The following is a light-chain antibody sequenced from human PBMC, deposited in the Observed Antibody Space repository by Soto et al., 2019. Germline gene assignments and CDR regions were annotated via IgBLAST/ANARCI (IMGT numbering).Light chain of an antibody. CDR2: AAS. Sequence: DIQMTQSPSSLSASVGDRVTITCRASQSISSYLNWYQQKPGKAPKLLIYAASSLQSGVPSRFSGSGSGTDFTLTISSLQPEDFATYYCQQSDSIPITFGQGGLLEIK. CDR3: QQSDSIPIT. V-gene: IGKV1-39*01. J-gene: IGKJ5*01. CDR1: QSISSY.